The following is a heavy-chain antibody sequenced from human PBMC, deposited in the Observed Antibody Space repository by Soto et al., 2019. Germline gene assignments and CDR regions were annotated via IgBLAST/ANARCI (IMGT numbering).Heavy chain of an antibody. CDR3: ARDRKYHPPMDV. CDR1: GFTFSTYW. D-gene: IGHD2-2*01. Sequence: PGGSLRLSCAASGFTFSTYWMHWVRQAPGKGLVWVSRINSDGSSTSYADSVKGRFTISRDNAKNTLYLQMNSLRAEDTAVYYCARDRKYHPPMDVWGQGTTVTVSS. CDR2: INSDGSST. V-gene: IGHV3-74*01. J-gene: IGHJ6*02.